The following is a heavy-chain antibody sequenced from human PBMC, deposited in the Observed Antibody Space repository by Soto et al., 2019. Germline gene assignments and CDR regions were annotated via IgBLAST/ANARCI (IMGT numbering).Heavy chain of an antibody. CDR3: ARDVWLRFTFDN. CDR2: INAGNGNT. J-gene: IGHJ4*02. D-gene: IGHD5-12*01. CDR1: GYTFTSYA. V-gene: IGHV1-3*01. Sequence: ASVKVSCKASGYTFTSYAMHWVRQAPGQRLEWMGWINAGNGNTKYSQKFQGRVTITRDTSASTAYMELNSLRAEDTAVYYCARDVWLRFTFDNWGQGTLVTVSS.